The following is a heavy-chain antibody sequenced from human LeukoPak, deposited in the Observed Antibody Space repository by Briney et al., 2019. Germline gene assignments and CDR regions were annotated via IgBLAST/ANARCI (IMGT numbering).Heavy chain of an antibody. J-gene: IGHJ4*02. CDR1: GGSISSYY. D-gene: IGHD4-17*01. Sequence: SETLSLTCTVSGGSISSYYWSWIRQPPGKGLEWIGYIYYSGSTNYNPSLKSRVTISVDTSKNQFSLKLSSVTAADTAVYYCARASHFGDYADWGQGTLVTVSS. CDR3: ARASHFGDYAD. V-gene: IGHV4-59*01. CDR2: IYYSGST.